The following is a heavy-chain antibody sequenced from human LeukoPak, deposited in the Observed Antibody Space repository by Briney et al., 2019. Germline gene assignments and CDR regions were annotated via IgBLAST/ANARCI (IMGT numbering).Heavy chain of an antibody. V-gene: IGHV6-1*01. CDR3: ARAQAYSSGWYDY. Sequence: SQTLSLTCVISGDSVSSNSAAWNWIRQSPSRGLEWLGRTYYRSKWYYHYAVSMKSRITVNPDTSKNQFSLQLNSVTPEDTAVYYCARAQAYSSGWYDYWGQGTLVTVSS. CDR1: GDSVSSNSAA. D-gene: IGHD6-19*01. J-gene: IGHJ4*02. CDR2: TYYRSKWYY.